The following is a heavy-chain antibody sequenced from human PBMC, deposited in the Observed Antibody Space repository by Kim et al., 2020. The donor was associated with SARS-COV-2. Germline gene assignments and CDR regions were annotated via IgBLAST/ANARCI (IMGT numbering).Heavy chain of an antibody. D-gene: IGHD5-18*01. V-gene: IGHV4-4*09. CDR3: ARSTYGYLYFDY. Sequence: NYHPSLKSRVNISVHTSKNQFSLKLSSVTAADTAVYYCARSTYGYLYFDYWGQGTLVTVSS. J-gene: IGHJ4*02.